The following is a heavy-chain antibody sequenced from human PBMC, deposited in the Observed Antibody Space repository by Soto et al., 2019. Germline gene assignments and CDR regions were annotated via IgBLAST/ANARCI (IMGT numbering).Heavy chain of an antibody. CDR2: IYYSGST. Sequence: ASETLSLTCTVSGGSISSGGYYWSWIRQHPGKGLEWIGYIYYSGSTYYNPSLKSRVTISVDTSKNQFSLKLSSVTAADTAVYYCARHNYPRDGVAVYYYYYMEVWGKGTTVTVSS. CDR1: GGSISSGGYY. V-gene: IGHV4-31*03. J-gene: IGHJ6*03. D-gene: IGHD2-15*01. CDR3: ARHNYPRDGVAVYYYYYMEV.